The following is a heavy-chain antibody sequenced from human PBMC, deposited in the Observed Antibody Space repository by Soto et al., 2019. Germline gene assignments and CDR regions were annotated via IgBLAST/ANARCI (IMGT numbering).Heavy chain of an antibody. CDR2: ISGSGGST. Sequence: GGSLRLSCAASGFTFSSYAMSWVRQAPGKGLEWVSAISGSGGSTYYADSVKGRFTISRDNSKNTLYLQMNSLRAEDTAVYYCAKDQGEYSSSWPWFDPWGQGTLVTVSS. V-gene: IGHV3-23*01. D-gene: IGHD6-13*01. CDR1: GFTFSSYA. J-gene: IGHJ5*02. CDR3: AKDQGEYSSSWPWFDP.